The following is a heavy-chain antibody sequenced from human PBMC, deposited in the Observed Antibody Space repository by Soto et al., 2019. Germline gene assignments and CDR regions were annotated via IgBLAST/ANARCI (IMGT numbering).Heavy chain of an antibody. D-gene: IGHD7-27*01. V-gene: IGHV4-34*01. CDR1: GGSFSGYY. CDR2: INHSGST. J-gene: IGHJ2*01. Sequence: SETLSLTCAVYGGSFSGYYWSWIRQPPGKGLEWIGEINHSGSTNYNPSLKSRVTISVDTSKKQFSLKLSCVTAADSAVYYCASPELGSGNWYFDLWGRGTLVTVSS. CDR3: ASPELGSGNWYFDL.